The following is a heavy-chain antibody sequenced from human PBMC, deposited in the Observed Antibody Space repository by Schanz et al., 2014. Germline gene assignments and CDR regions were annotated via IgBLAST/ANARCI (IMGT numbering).Heavy chain of an antibody. CDR2: INHTGST. V-gene: IGHV4-39*07. CDR3: ARYSLAVAGGYFDY. D-gene: IGHD6-19*01. J-gene: IGHJ4*02. CDR1: GGSISSSSYY. Sequence: QLQLQESGPGLVKPSETLSLTCTVSGGSISSSSYYWSWIRQPPGRELEWIGEINHTGSTNYNPSLKSRVTISIYTSKTQFPLKLRSAPAADTAVYYCARYSLAVAGGYFDYWGQGTLVTVSS.